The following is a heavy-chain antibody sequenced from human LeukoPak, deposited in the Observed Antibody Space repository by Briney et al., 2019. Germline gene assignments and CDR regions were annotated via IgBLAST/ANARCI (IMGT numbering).Heavy chain of an antibody. Sequence: GGSLRLSCAASGFTFSSYSMNWVRQAPGKGLEWVSYISSSSSTIYYADSVKGRFTISRDNAMNSLYLQMNSLRAEDTAVYYCAREFYYGSGLSYGMDVWGQGTTVTVSS. V-gene: IGHV3-48*01. CDR1: GFTFSSYS. CDR3: AREFYYGSGLSYGMDV. CDR2: ISSSSSTI. D-gene: IGHD3-10*01. J-gene: IGHJ6*02.